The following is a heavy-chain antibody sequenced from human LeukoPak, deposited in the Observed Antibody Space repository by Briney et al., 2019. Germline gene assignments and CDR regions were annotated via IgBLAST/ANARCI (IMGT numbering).Heavy chain of an antibody. V-gene: IGHV1-18*01. CDR1: GYTFTIYG. J-gene: IGHJ5*02. D-gene: IGHD3-10*01. Sequence: ASVTVSFKASGYTFTIYGISWVRQAPGQGLEWMGWISAYNGNTNYAQKLQGRVTMTTDTSTSTAYMELRSLRSDDTAVYYCARASMVRGVIGPWGQGTLVTVSS. CDR2: ISAYNGNT. CDR3: ARASMVRGVIGP.